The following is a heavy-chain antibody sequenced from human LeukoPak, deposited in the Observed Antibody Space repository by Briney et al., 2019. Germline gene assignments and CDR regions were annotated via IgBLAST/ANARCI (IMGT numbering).Heavy chain of an antibody. J-gene: IGHJ4*02. D-gene: IGHD3-10*01. CDR2: IIPILGIA. V-gene: IGHV1-69*04. CDR1: GGTFSSYA. Sequence: GASVKVSCKASGGTFSSYAISWVRQAPGQGLEWMGRIIPILGIANYAQKFQGRVTITADKSTSTAYMELSSLRSEDTAVYYCARHYYGSGSYRNFDYWGQGTLVTDSS. CDR3: ARHYYGSGSYRNFDY.